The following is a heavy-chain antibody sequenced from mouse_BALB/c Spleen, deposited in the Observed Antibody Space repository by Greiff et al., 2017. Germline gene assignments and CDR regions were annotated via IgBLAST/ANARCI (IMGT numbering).Heavy chain of an antibody. V-gene: IGHV1S132*01. CDR1: GYTFTSYW. CDR2: IFPGTGTT. J-gene: IGHJ2*01. Sequence: QVQLQQSGAELVKPGASVKLSCKTSGYTFTSYWIQWVKQRPGQGLGWIGEIFPGTGTTYYNEKFKGKATLTIDTSSSTAYMQLSSLTSEDSAVYFCARGDYDKGVYFDYWGQGTTLTVSS. D-gene: IGHD2-4*01. CDR3: ARGDYDKGVYFDY.